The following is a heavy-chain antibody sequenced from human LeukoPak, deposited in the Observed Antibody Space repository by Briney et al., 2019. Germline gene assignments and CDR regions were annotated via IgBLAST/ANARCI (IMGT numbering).Heavy chain of an antibody. J-gene: IGHJ4*02. V-gene: IGHV4-4*08. CDR1: GDAIRTYY. CDR3: ARDKAHTYGYYFDP. Sequence: PSETLSLTCTVSGDAIRTYYWNSIPQTPGKGLERIGHISNGRTDYNPSLKSRVIISVDTSKNQISLRLTSVTAADTAVYYCARDKAHTYGYYFDPWGQGTQVLVSS. D-gene: IGHD3-10*01. CDR2: ISNGRT.